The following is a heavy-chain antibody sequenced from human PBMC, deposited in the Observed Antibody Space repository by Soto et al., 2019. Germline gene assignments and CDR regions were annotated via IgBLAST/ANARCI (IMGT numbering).Heavy chain of an antibody. V-gene: IGHV3-23*01. D-gene: IGHD1-1*01. J-gene: IGHJ4*02. CDR2: ISPNSAAT. CDR1: GFSFSTCA. CDR3: ATQDFRGATGTT. Sequence: PGGSLRLSCVASGFSFSTCAMGWVRQAPGKGLEWVSLISPNSAATYYTDSVKGRFTISRDNSKNTLYLQTNSLRAEDTAIYNCATQDFRGATGTTWGQGTLVTVSS.